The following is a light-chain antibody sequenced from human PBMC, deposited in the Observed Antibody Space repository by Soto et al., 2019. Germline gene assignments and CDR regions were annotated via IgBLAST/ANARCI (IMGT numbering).Light chain of an antibody. CDR2: GAS. CDR3: HQYDSSPLT. CDR1: QSFSSSY. Sequence: EIVLTQSPGTLSLSPGERATLSCRASQSFSSSYLDWYQQKPGQAPRLLIYGASSRATGIPDRFSGSGSGTDFTLTISRLEPEDFAVYYCHQYDSSPLTFGGGTKVEIK. V-gene: IGKV3-20*01. J-gene: IGKJ4*01.